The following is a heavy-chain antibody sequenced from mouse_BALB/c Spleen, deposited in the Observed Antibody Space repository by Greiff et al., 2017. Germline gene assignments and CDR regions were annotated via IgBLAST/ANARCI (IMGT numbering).Heavy chain of an antibody. Sequence: EVQLLQSGPGLVKPGASVKISCTASGYTFTSYVMHWVKQTPGQGLEWIGYISPYNDGTKYNETFKGKATLTADKSSSTDYMELSSLTSEDSAVYCCGKRDYYGYGYWGQGTTLTVSS. D-gene: IGHD1-2*01. CDR2: ISPYNDGT. V-gene: IGHV1-14*01. J-gene: IGHJ2*01. CDR1: GYTFTSYV. CDR3: GKRDYYGYGY.